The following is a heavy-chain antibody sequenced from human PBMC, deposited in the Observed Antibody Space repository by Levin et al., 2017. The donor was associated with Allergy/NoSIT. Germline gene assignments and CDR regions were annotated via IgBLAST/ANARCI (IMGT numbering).Heavy chain of an antibody. CDR3: AARHLDY. V-gene: IGHV3-48*04. CDR2: ISSSSHPI. CDR1: GLSFSTYA. Sequence: HPGESLKISCSASGLSFSTYAMIWVRQAPGKGLEWVSYISSSSHPIYYADSVKGRFTISRDNAKNSVYLQMTDLRGEDTAVYYCAARHLDYWGQGTLVTVSS. J-gene: IGHJ4*02.